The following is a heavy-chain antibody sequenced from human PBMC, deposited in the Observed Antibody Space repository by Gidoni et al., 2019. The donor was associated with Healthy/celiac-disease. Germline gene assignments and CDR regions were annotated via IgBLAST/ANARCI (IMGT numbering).Heavy chain of an antibody. CDR3: ARRQYYYDSSGYYVQPQYYFDY. CDR1: GYSFTSYW. D-gene: IGHD3-22*01. Sequence: EVQLVQSGAEVNKPGESLKISCKGSGYSFTSYWIGWVRQMPGKGLEWMGIIYPGDSDTRYSPSFQGQVTISADKSISTAYLQWSSLKASDTAMYYCARRQYYYDSSGYYVQPQYYFDYWGQGTLVTVSS. J-gene: IGHJ4*02. V-gene: IGHV5-51*01. CDR2: IYPGDSDT.